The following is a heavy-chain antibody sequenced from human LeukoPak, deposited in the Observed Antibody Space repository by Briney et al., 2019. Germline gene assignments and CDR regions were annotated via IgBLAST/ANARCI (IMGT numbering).Heavy chain of an antibody. V-gene: IGHV1-2*02. CDR1: GYTFTGYY. J-gene: IGHJ5*02. D-gene: IGHD2-2*01. CDR2: INPNSGGT. CDR3: ARGYCSSTSCYGEDWFDP. Sequence: ASVKVSCKASGYTFTGYYMHWVRQAPGQGLEWMGWINPNSGGTNYAQKFQGRVTMTRDTSISTAYMELSRLRSDDTAVYYCARGYCSSTSCYGEDWFDPWGQGTLVTVSS.